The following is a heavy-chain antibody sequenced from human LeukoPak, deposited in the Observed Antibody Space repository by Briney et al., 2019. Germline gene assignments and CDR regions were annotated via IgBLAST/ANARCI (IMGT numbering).Heavy chain of an antibody. CDR2: INDSGST. CDR1: GGSFSGHY. Sequence: SETLSLTCAVYGGSFSGHYWSWIRQPPGKGLEWIGEINDSGSTNYNPSLKSRVTISVDTSKNQFSLKLSSVTAADTAVYYCATSLVGYCSGGSCWFDPWGQGTLVTVSS. CDR3: ATSLVGYCSGGSCWFDP. V-gene: IGHV4-34*01. D-gene: IGHD2-15*01. J-gene: IGHJ5*02.